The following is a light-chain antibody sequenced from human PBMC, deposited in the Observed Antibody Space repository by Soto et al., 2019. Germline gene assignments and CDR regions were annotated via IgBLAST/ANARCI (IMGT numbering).Light chain of an antibody. J-gene: IGLJ2*01. V-gene: IGLV1-51*01. CDR1: SSNVGDNY. CDR2: DNN. CDR3: ASWDDNLNGPV. Sequence: QAVVTQPPSVSAAPGQKVTISCSGSSSNVGDNYVSWYQQLPGTAPKLLIYDNNKRPSGIPDRFSGSKSGTSASLAISGLQSEDEADCYCASWDDNLNGPVFGRGTKLTVL.